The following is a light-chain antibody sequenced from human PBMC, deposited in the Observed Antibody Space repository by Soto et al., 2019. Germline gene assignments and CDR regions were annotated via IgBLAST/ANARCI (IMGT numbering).Light chain of an antibody. V-gene: IGKV1-6*01. CDR2: AAS. CDR3: LQDHNYPYT. Sequence: AIQMTQSPSSLSASVGDRVTVTCRTSQDIRNDLGWYQQKPGKAPKLLIYAASSLQSGVPSRFSGSGSGTDFTLTISSLQPEDFATYYCLQDHNYPYTFGQGTKVEMK. J-gene: IGKJ2*01. CDR1: QDIRND.